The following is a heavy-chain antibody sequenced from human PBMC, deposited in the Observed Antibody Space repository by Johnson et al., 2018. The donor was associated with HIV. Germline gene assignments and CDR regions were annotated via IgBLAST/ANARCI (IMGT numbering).Heavy chain of an antibody. D-gene: IGHD1-26*01. CDR1: GFTFSTYA. J-gene: IGHJ3*02. CDR3: ARVWSGSYYSNAFDI. Sequence: QVQLVESGGGVVQPGRSLRLSCAASGFTFSTYAIHWVRQAPGKGLEWVAIISYDGSTKYYADSVKGRFTISRDNSKNSLYLQMNSLRAEDTALYYCARVWSGSYYSNAFDIWGQGTMVTVSS. V-gene: IGHV3-30-3*01. CDR2: ISYDGSTK.